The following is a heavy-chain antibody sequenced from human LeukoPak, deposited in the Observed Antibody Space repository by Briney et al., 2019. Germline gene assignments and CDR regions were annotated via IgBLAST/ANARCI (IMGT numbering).Heavy chain of an antibody. CDR3: ARSGIAAAGPPVDY. CDR2: IYYSGST. CDR1: GGSVSSGSYY. J-gene: IGHJ4*02. Sequence: PSETLSLTCTVSGGSVSSGSYYWSWIRRPPGKGLEWIGYIYYSGSTNYNPSLKSRVTISVDTSKNQFSLKLSSVTAADTAVYYCARSGIAAAGPPVDYWGQGTLVTVSS. V-gene: IGHV4-61*01. D-gene: IGHD6-13*01.